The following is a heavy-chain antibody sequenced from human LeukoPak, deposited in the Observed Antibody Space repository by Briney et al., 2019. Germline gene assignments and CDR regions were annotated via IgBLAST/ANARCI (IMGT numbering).Heavy chain of an antibody. Sequence: SETLSLTCTVSGGSISSGGYYWSWIRQHPGKALEWIGYIYYSGSTYYNPSLKSRVTISVDTSKNQFSLKLSSVTAADTAVYYCARAPDIVATLAFDYWGQGTLVTVSS. D-gene: IGHD5-12*01. V-gene: IGHV4-61*08. CDR2: IYYSGST. J-gene: IGHJ4*02. CDR1: GGSISSGGYY. CDR3: ARAPDIVATLAFDY.